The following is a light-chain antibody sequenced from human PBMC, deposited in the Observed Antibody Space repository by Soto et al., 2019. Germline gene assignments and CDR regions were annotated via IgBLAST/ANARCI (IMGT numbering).Light chain of an antibody. V-gene: IGKV3-20*01. J-gene: IGKJ1*01. CDR2: ATS. Sequence: DNVLTQSPGTLSLSPGESATLSCRASQSVSRTYLAWYQQKPVQAPRLLIYATSSRATGIPDRFSGSGSGTDFTLTISRLEPEDVAVYYCQQYGRSGTFGQGTKVDIK. CDR1: QSVSRTY. CDR3: QQYGRSGT.